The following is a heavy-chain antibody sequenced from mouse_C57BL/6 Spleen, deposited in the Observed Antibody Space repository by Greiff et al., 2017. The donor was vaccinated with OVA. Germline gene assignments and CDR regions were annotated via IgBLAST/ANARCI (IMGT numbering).Heavy chain of an antibody. D-gene: IGHD1-1*01. CDR2: IYPGSGNT. V-gene: IGHV1-76*01. Sequence: VQLQQSGAELVRPGASVKLSCKASGYTFTDYYINWVKQRPGQGLEWIARIYPGSGNTYYNEKFKGKATLTAEKSSSTAYMQLSSLTSEDSAVYFCARERNYGSSYGNYFDYWGQGTTLTVSS. CDR1: GYTFTDYY. J-gene: IGHJ2*01. CDR3: ARERNYGSSYGNYFDY.